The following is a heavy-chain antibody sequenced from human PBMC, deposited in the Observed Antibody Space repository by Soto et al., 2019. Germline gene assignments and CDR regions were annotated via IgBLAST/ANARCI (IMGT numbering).Heavy chain of an antibody. CDR1: GGSLSGATYS. CDR3: ARGREFDY. J-gene: IGHJ4*02. V-gene: IGHV4-30-2*01. CDR2: IFPSGTT. Sequence: SETLTLTCGVSGGSLSGATYSWNWIRQPPGKGLEWIGYIFPSGTTYYNPSLKSRVTISIEVSKNQFSLSLRSLTAADTAVYYSARGREFDYWSQGTLVTVSS.